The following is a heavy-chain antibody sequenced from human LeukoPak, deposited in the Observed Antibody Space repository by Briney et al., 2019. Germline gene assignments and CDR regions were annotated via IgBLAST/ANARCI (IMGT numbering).Heavy chain of an antibody. V-gene: IGHV3-30*04. CDR3: AATYCSRTSCEPFHY. J-gene: IGHJ4*02. D-gene: IGHD2-2*01. CDR2: ISYDGSDK. Sequence: GGSLRLSCAASGLTLSSYAMHWVRQAPGKGLEWVAVISYDGSDKYYADSVKGRFTISRDNSKKTLYVQVNSLRTEDTAVYYCAATYCSRTSCEPFHYWGQGTLVTVSS. CDR1: GLTLSSYA.